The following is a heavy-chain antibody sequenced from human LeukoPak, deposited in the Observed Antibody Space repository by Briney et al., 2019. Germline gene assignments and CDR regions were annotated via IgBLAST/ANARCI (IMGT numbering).Heavy chain of an antibody. D-gene: IGHD2-15*01. CDR2: ISGSGGST. J-gene: IGHJ4*02. CDR3: AKSPGGTVAASREFDY. Sequence: GGSLRLSCAASGFTFSSYAMSWVRQTPGKGLEWVSTISGSGGSTHSADSLKGRFAISRDNSKNTLYLQMNSLRADDTAVYYCAKSPGGTVAASREFDYWGQGTLDTVSS. V-gene: IGHV3-23*01. CDR1: GFTFSSYA.